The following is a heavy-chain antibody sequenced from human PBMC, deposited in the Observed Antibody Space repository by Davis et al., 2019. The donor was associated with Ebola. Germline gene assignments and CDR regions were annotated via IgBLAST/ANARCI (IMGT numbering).Heavy chain of an antibody. V-gene: IGHV4-39*01. CDR2: IYYSRST. Sequence: MPSETLSLTCTVSGGSISSSSYYWGWIRQPPGKGLEWIGSIYYSRSTYYNPSLKSRVTISVDTSKNQFSLKLSSVTAADTAVYYCARHEIVVVVAASSYNWFDPWGQGTLVTVSS. J-gene: IGHJ5*02. D-gene: IGHD2-15*01. CDR3: ARHEIVVVVAASSYNWFDP. CDR1: GGSISSSSYY.